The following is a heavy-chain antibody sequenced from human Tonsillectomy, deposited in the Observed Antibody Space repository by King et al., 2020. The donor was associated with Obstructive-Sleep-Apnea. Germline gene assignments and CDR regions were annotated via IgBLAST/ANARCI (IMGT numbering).Heavy chain of an antibody. V-gene: IGHV1-18*01. CDR2: ISAYNGNT. J-gene: IGHJ5*02. Sequence: VQLVESGAEVKKPGASVKVSCKASGYTFTSYGISWVRQAPGQGLEWMGWISAYNGNTNYAQKLQGRVTMTTDTSTSTAYMELRSLRSDDTAVYYCARDQDIVVVPAAEQWFDPWGQGTLVTVSS. D-gene: IGHD2-2*01. CDR1: GYTFTSYG. CDR3: ARDQDIVVVPAAEQWFDP.